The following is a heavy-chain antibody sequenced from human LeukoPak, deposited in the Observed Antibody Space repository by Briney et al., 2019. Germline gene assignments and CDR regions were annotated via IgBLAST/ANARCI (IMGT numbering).Heavy chain of an antibody. CDR2: MHQSGTT. V-gene: IGHV4-39*07. CDR1: GGSITRSDYS. J-gene: IGHJ4*02. Sequence: SETLSLTCTVSGGSITRSDYSWGWIRQPPGKGLEWIGSMHQSGTTYYNPSLKSRVTMSIDTSKNQFSLKLSSVTAADTAVYYCARDVGDSSGWYFDYWGQGTLVTVSS. CDR3: ARDVGDSSGWYFDY. D-gene: IGHD3-22*01.